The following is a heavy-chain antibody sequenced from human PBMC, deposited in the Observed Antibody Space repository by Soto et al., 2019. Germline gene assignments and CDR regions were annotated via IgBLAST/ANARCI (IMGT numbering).Heavy chain of an antibody. CDR2: INHSGST. CDR3: ARQGIAAAGTWFDP. Sequence: PSETLSLTCAVYGGSFSGYYWSWIRQPPGKGLEWIGEINHSGSTNYNPSLKSRVTISVDTSKNQFSLKLSSVTAADTAVYYRARQGIAAAGTWFDPWGQGTLVTAPQ. CDR1: GGSFSGYY. D-gene: IGHD6-13*01. V-gene: IGHV4-34*01. J-gene: IGHJ5*02.